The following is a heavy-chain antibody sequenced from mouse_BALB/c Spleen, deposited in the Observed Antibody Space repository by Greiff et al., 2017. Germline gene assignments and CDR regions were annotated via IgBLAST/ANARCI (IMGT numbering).Heavy chain of an antibody. CDR1: GYTFSSYW. CDR2: ILPGSGST. Sequence: QVQLKESGAELMKPGASVKISCKATGYTFSSYWIEWVKQRPGHGLEWIGEILPGSGSTNYNEKFKGKATFTADTSSNTAYMQLSSLTSEDSAVYYCASTTGYYAMDYWGQGTSVTVSS. V-gene: IGHV1-9*01. D-gene: IGHD1-1*01. J-gene: IGHJ4*01. CDR3: ASTTGYYAMDY.